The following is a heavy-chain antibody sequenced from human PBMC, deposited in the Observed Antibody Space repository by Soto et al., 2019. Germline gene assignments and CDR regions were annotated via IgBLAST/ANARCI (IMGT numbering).Heavy chain of an antibody. Sequence: SETLSLTCAVYGGSFSGYYWIWIRQPPGKGLEWIGEINHSGSTNYNPSLKSRVTISVDTSKNQFSLKLSSVTAADTAVYYCARGRGLWRRYSGYDFAYWGQGTLVTVSS. CDR1: GGSFSGYY. CDR2: INHSGST. J-gene: IGHJ4*02. V-gene: IGHV4-34*01. D-gene: IGHD5-12*01. CDR3: ARGRGLWRRYSGYDFAY.